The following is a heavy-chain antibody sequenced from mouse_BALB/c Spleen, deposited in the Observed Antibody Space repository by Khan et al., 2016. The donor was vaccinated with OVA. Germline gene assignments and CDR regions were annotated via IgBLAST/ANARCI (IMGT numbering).Heavy chain of an antibody. CDR2: ISPGSGSA. CDR3: ARSNYYGRSLYAMDY. J-gene: IGHJ4*01. V-gene: IGHV1S41*01. CDR1: GYTFTSYW. D-gene: IGHD1-1*01. Sequence: DLVKPGASVKLSCKASGYTFTSYWINWIKQRPGQGLEWVGQISPGSGSAYYNEVFKDTATLTIDTSSTTAYIQLSSLSSEDSAVYFCARSNYYGRSLYAMDYWGQGTSVTVSS.